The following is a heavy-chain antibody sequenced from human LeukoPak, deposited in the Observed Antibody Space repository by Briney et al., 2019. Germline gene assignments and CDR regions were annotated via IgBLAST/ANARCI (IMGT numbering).Heavy chain of an antibody. V-gene: IGHV3-23*01. D-gene: IGHD4/OR15-4a*01. CDR3: AKESGALGAPLYDY. Sequence: GGSLRLSCAASGFTFSSSAMSWVRQVPGKGLEWVSGISASGGSTYCADSVRGRFTISRDNSKNTLYVQMNSLRDEDTAAYYCAKESGALGAPLYDYWGRGILVTASS. CDR2: ISASGGST. J-gene: IGHJ4*02. CDR1: GFTFSSSA.